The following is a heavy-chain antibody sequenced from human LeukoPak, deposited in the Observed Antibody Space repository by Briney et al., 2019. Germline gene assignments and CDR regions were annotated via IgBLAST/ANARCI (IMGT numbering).Heavy chain of an antibody. D-gene: IGHD3-9*01. Sequence: LSLTCTVSGGYINSVDYYGSWIRQPPGKGLEWIGYIYYSGSTYYNPSLKSRVTISVDTSKNQFSLKLSSVTAADTAVYYCARDHYDTTVYYYYGMDVWGQGTTVTVSS. CDR1: GGYINSVDYY. V-gene: IGHV4-30-4*01. CDR2: IYYSGST. CDR3: ARDHYDTTVYYYYGMDV. J-gene: IGHJ6*02.